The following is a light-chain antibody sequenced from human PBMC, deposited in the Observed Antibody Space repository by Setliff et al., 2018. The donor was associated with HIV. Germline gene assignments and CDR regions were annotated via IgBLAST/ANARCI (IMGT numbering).Light chain of an antibody. Sequence: QSALTQPASVSGSPGQSITISCTGTSSDVGGYNYVSWYQQHPGNAPKVLIYEVSDRPSGVSNRFSGSKSGNTASLTISGLRAEDEADYYCTSYTTTSTVIFGGGTKVTV. CDR2: EVS. CDR3: TSYTTTSTVI. CDR1: SSDVGGYNY. V-gene: IGLV2-14*03. J-gene: IGLJ2*01.